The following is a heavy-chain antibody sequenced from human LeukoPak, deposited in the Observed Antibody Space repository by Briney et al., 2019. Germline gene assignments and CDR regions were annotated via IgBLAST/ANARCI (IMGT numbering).Heavy chain of an antibody. CDR2: IYPGDSDT. CDR1: GYSFTSYW. J-gene: IGHJ3*02. V-gene: IGHV5-51*01. Sequence: GESLKISCKGSGYSFTSYWIGWVRQMPGKGLEWMGIIYPGDSDTRYSPSFQGQVTISADKSISTAYLQWSSLKASDTAMYYCASTDIVVVPAAMGIDAFDIWGQGTMVTVSS. D-gene: IGHD2-2*01. CDR3: ASTDIVVVPAAMGIDAFDI.